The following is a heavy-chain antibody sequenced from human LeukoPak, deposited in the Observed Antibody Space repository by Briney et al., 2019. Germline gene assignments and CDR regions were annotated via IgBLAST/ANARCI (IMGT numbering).Heavy chain of an antibody. Sequence: SETLSLTCTVSGGSIGTYYWSWIRQSPGKRLEWIGYIYYSGSTNYNPSLKSRVTISVDTSKNQFSLKLSSVTAADTAVYYCARLQNYYDSSGHSYYFDYWGQGTLVTVSS. CDR1: GGSIGTYY. CDR3: ARLQNYYDSSGHSYYFDY. D-gene: IGHD3-22*01. V-gene: IGHV4-59*01. CDR2: IYYSGST. J-gene: IGHJ4*02.